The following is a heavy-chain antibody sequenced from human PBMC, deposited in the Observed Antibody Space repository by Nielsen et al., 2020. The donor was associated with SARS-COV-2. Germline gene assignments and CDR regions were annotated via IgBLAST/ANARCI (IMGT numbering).Heavy chain of an antibody. J-gene: IGHJ3*02. CDR3: ARGWIVVVPAASARGDAFDI. D-gene: IGHD2-2*01. CDR2: INTNTGNP. Sequence: ASVKVSCKASGYTFTSYAMNWVRQAPGHGLEWMGWINTNTGNPTYAQGFTGRFVFSSDTSVSTAYVQISSLKAEDTAVYYCARGWIVVVPAASARGDAFDIWGQGTRVTVSS. CDR1: GYTFTSYA. V-gene: IGHV7-4-1*02.